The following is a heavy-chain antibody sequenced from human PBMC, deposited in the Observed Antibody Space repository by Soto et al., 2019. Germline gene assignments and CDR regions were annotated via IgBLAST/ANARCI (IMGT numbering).Heavy chain of an antibody. V-gene: IGHV5-51*01. CDR2: IYPGDSDT. CDR3: ARQGPDCSGGSCYSWDWFDP. CDR1: GYSFTSYW. D-gene: IGHD2-15*01. J-gene: IGHJ5*02. Sequence: GESLKISCKGSGYSFTSYWIGWVRQMPGKGLEWMGIIYPGDSDTRYSPSFQGQVTISADKSISTAYLQWSSLKASDTAMYYFARQGPDCSGGSCYSWDWFDPWGQGTLVTVSS.